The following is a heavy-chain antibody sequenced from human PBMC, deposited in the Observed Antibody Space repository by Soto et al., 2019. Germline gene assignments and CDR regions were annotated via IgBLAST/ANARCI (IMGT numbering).Heavy chain of an antibody. V-gene: IGHV3-9*01. CDR2: ISWKSANI. CDR1: GFTFDDYG. Sequence: SLRLSCVASGFTFDDYGMHWVRQVPGKGLEWVSGISWKSANIAYVDSVKGRFTISRDNAKNSLYLQMNSLRAEDTALYYCAKGLYTNTGSLAYWGQRTLVTVSS. D-gene: IGHD2-2*02. CDR3: AKGLYTNTGSLAY. J-gene: IGHJ4*02.